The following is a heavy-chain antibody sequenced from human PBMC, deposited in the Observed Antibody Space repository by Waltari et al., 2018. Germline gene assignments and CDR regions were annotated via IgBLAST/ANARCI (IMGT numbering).Heavy chain of an antibody. V-gene: IGHV5-10-1*03. CDR2: IDPRDSYT. Sequence: EVQLVQSGAELKKPGESLRISCEASGYTFFSHWISWVRQGPGKGLEWLGRIDPRDSYTNYSPSFHGHVTISVDKSINTAYLQWNSLKASDTATYYCSRHVSGTYYEDYWGQGTLVTVSS. D-gene: IGHD1-26*01. CDR1: GYTFFSHW. J-gene: IGHJ4*02. CDR3: SRHVSGTYYEDY.